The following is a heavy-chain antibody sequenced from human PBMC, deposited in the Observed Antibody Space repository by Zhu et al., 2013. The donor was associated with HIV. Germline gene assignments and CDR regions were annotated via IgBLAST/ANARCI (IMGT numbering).Heavy chain of an antibody. CDR2: ISTYNGDT. D-gene: IGHD1-26*01. CDR1: GYIFTTYG. Sequence: QLVQSGVEVKKPGASVRVSCKASGYIFTTYGISWVRQAPGQGLEWMGWISTYNGDTNYAQRFQGRVTMTTDKSTSTAYMELSSLRSEDTAVYYCARSLSYASPFDYWGQGTLVTVSS. J-gene: IGHJ4*02. V-gene: IGHV1-18*01. CDR3: ARSLSYASPFDY.